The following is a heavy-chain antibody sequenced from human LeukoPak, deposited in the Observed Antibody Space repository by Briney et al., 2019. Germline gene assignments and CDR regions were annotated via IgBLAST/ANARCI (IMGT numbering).Heavy chain of an antibody. CDR1: GYTFTGQF. Sequence: ASVKVSRKASGYTFTGQFLHSVRQAPGQGLEWMGWITPNSGGTNYAQKFQGRVTMTRDTSISTAYMELSRLTSVDTAVYYCATGSGTYSPDYWGQGTLVTVSS. V-gene: IGHV1-2*02. CDR2: ITPNSGGT. CDR3: ATGSGTYSPDY. D-gene: IGHD3-10*01. J-gene: IGHJ4*02.